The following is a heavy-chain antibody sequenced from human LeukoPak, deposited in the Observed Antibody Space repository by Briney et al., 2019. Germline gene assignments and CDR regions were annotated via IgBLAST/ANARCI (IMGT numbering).Heavy chain of an antibody. CDR3: ARPSQFQLVHSATDYYYYGLDV. Sequence: GGSLRLSCVASGFTFSSYVLNWVRQAPGKGLEWVSTIGDGGGVTYYTDSVKGRFTISRDNSKNTLYLQMNSLRAEDTAIYYCARPSQFQLVHSATDYYYYGLDVWGQGTTVTVSS. CDR2: IGDGGGVT. V-gene: IGHV3-23*01. CDR1: GFTFSSYV. J-gene: IGHJ6*02. D-gene: IGHD6-13*01.